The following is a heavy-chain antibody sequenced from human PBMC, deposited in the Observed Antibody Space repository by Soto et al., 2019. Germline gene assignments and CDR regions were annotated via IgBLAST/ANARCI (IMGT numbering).Heavy chain of an antibody. CDR1: GLTFTSSA. Sequence: SVKVSCKASGLTFTSSAVQWVRQARGQRLEWIGWIVVGSGNTNYAQKFQERVTITRDMSTSTAYMELSSLRSEDTAVYYCAADTGNYDFWSGYYAHPSAFDIWGQGTMVTVSS. V-gene: IGHV1-58*01. CDR2: IVVGSGNT. CDR3: AADTGNYDFWSGYYAHPSAFDI. D-gene: IGHD3-3*01. J-gene: IGHJ3*02.